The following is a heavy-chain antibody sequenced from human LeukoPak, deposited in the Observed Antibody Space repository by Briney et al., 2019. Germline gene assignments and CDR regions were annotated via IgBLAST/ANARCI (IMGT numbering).Heavy chain of an antibody. CDR3: ARQSFTMVRGINWFDP. J-gene: IGHJ5*02. V-gene: IGHV4-4*03. D-gene: IGHD3-10*01. CDR1: GGSIDITNY. CDR2: ISHSGTT. Sequence: PPGTLSLTCDVSGGSIDITNYWSWVRQAPGKGLEWIGEISHSGTTNYNPSLRSRVAMSLDRDNNQFSLSLRSVTAADTAVYYCARQSFTMVRGINWFDPWGQGTLVTVSS.